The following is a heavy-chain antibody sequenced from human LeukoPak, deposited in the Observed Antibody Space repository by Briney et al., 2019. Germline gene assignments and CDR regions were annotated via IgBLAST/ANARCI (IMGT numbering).Heavy chain of an antibody. D-gene: IGHD6-13*01. CDR2: ISSSSSYI. Sequence: GGSLRLSCAASGFTFSSYSMNWVRQAPGKGLEWVSSISSSSSYIYYADSVKGRYTISRDNAKNSLYLQMNSLRAEDTAVYYCARPIAADAFDIWGQGTMVTVSS. J-gene: IGHJ3*02. CDR3: ARPIAADAFDI. CDR1: GFTFSSYS. V-gene: IGHV3-21*01.